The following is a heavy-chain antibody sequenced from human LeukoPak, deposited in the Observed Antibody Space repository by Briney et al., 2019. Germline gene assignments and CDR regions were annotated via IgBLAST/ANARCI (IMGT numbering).Heavy chain of an antibody. CDR2: ISSSGSPI. J-gene: IGHJ4*02. D-gene: IGHD3-10*01. CDR3: ARDSGSFGYPKPNSFDY. V-gene: IGHV3-48*03. CDR1: GFTFSSYE. Sequence: GGSLRLSCAASGFTFSSYEMNWVRQAPGKGLEWVSYISSSGSPIYYADSVKGRFTISRDNAKNSLDLQMNSLRAEDTAVYYCARDSGSFGYPKPNSFDYWGQGTLVTVSS.